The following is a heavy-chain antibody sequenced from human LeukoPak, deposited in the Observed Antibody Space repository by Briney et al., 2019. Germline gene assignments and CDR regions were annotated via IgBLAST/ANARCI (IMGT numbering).Heavy chain of an antibody. J-gene: IGHJ2*01. D-gene: IGHD3-10*01. Sequence: ASVKVSCKASGYTFTAHYIHWVRQAPGQGLEWMGWIDPNSGGTNYAQKFLGSVTMSGDTSINTAFMELSRLRSDDTAIYYCARGRGTTMVRGVITNYFDLWGRGSLVTVSS. CDR2: IDPNSGGT. CDR1: GYTFTAHY. CDR3: ARGRGTTMVRGVITNYFDL. V-gene: IGHV1-2*02.